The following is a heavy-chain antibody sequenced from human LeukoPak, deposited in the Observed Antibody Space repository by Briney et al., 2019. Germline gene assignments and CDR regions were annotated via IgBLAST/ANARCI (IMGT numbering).Heavy chain of an antibody. CDR2: ISSGSTTI. J-gene: IGHJ4*02. Sequence: GGSLKLSCAASGFTFTKYSMHWVRQTPGKGLEWVSYISSGSTTIYYTDSVKGRFTISRDNAKNSLYLQMNSLRAEDTAVYYCARRESTTMVRGGVDYWGQGTLVTVSS. CDR1: GFTFTKYS. CDR3: ARRESTTMVRGGVDY. V-gene: IGHV3-48*01. D-gene: IGHD3-10*01.